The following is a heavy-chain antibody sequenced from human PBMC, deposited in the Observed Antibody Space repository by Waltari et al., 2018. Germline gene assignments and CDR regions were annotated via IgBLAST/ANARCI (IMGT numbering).Heavy chain of an antibody. J-gene: IGHJ3*02. Sequence: EVQLVESGGGLVKPGGSLRLSCAASGFTFSSYSMNWVRQAPGKGLEWVSSISSSSSYIYYADSVKGRFTISRDNAKNSLYLQMNSLRAEDTAVYYCAMPYDSSGYLALREDAFDIWGQGTMVTVSS. CDR3: AMPYDSSGYLALREDAFDI. CDR2: ISSSSSYI. V-gene: IGHV3-21*01. CDR1: GFTFSSYS. D-gene: IGHD3-22*01.